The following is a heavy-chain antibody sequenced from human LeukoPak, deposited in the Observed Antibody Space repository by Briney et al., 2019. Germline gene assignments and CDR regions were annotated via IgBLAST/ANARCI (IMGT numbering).Heavy chain of an antibody. Sequence: GGSLRLSCAASGFTFSSYSMNWVRQAPGKGLEWVSSISSSSSYIYYADSVKGRFTISRDNAKNSLYLQMNSLRAEDTAVYYCARGQDFNYDFWSGYYPKDAFDIWGQGTMVTVSS. CDR1: GFTFSSYS. D-gene: IGHD3-3*01. J-gene: IGHJ3*02. V-gene: IGHV3-21*01. CDR3: ARGQDFNYDFWSGYYPKDAFDI. CDR2: ISSSSSYI.